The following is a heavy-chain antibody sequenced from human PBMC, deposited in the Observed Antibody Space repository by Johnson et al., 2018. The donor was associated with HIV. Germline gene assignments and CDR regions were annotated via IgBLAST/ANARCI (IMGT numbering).Heavy chain of an antibody. Sequence: EQLVESGGGLVQPGGSLRLSCAASGFTFSRYWMSWVRQAPGKGLEWVANIKQDGSEKYYVDSVKGRFTISRDNSKNTLYLQMNSLRAEDTAVYYCARGRISMKVVDLRGGGFDIWGQGTMVTVSS. D-gene: IGHD3-22*01. CDR1: GFTFSRYW. J-gene: IGHJ3*02. CDR2: IKQDGSEK. V-gene: IGHV3-7*02. CDR3: ARGRISMKVVDLRGGGFDI.